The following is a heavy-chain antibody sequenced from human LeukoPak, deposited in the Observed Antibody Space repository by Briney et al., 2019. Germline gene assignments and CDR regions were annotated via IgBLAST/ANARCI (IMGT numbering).Heavy chain of an antibody. Sequence: RASETLSLTCAVYGGSFSGYYWSWIRQPPGKGLEWIGEINHSGSTNYNPSLKSRVTIPVDTSKNQFSLKLSSVTAADTAVYYCARGGVMVRGVPFSIRWNWFDPWGQGTLVTVSS. CDR3: ARGGVMVRGVPFSIRWNWFDP. D-gene: IGHD3-10*01. V-gene: IGHV4-34*01. CDR1: GGSFSGYY. J-gene: IGHJ5*02. CDR2: INHSGST.